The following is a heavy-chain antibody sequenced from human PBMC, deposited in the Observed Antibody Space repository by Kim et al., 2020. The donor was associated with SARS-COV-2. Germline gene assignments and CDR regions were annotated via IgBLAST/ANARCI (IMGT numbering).Heavy chain of an antibody. J-gene: IGHJ5*02. Sequence: SETLSLTCTVSGGSISSSSYYWGWIRQPPGKGLEWIGSIYYSGSTYYNPSLKSRVTISVDTSKNQFSLKLSSVTAADTAVYYCARLGAAAGIGFDPWGQGTLVTVSS. CDR1: GGSISSSSYY. D-gene: IGHD6-13*01. CDR3: ARLGAAAGIGFDP. CDR2: IYYSGST. V-gene: IGHV4-39*01.